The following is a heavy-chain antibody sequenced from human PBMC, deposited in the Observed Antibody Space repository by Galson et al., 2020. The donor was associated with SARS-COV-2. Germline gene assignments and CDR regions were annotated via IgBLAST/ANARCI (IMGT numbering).Heavy chain of an antibody. Sequence: GGSLRLSCAASGFTFSSYDMHWVRQATGKGLEWVSAIGTAGDTYYPGSVKGRFTISRENAKNSLYLQMNSLRAGDTAVYYCARGTVSGYYRPFHYYYMDVWGKGTTVTVSS. CDR1: GFTFSSYD. J-gene: IGHJ6*03. V-gene: IGHV3-13*01. CDR2: IGTAGDT. D-gene: IGHD3-3*01. CDR3: ARGTVSGYYRPFHYYYMDV.